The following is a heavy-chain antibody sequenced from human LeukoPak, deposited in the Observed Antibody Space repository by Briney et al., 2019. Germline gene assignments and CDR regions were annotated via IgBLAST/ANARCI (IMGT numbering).Heavy chain of an antibody. V-gene: IGHV3-74*01. CDR3: ARGPNSNWSGLDF. CDR1: GFSFSGHW. J-gene: IGHJ4*02. Sequence: GGSLRLSCTASGFSFSGHWMHWVRQLPGKGLVWVSRISPTGSTTSYADSVKGRFTVSRDNAKNTLYLQVNNLRAEDTAVYYCARGPNSNWSGLDFWGQGTLLTVSS. D-gene: IGHD6-6*01. CDR2: ISPTGSTT.